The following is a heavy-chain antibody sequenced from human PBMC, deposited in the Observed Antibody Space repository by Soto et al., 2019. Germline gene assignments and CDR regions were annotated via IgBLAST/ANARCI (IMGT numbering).Heavy chain of an antibody. CDR1: GGSISSGGYY. CDR2: IYYSGST. CDR3: ARGLPEGLTLDAFDI. V-gene: IGHV4-31*03. J-gene: IGHJ3*02. Sequence: QVQLQESGPGLVKPSQTLSLTCTVSGGSISSGGYYWSWIRQHPGKGPEWIGYIYYSGSTYYNPSLKSRVTISVDTSKNQFSLKLSSVTAADTAVYYCARGLPEGLTLDAFDIWGQGTMVTVSS.